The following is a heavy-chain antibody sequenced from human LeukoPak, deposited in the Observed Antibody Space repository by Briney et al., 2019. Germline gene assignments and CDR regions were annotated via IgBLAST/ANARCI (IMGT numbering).Heavy chain of an antibody. J-gene: IGHJ4*02. CDR2: IWYDGSNK. CDR1: GFTFSSYG. D-gene: IGHD4-17*01. V-gene: IGHV3-33*06. Sequence: GRSLRLSCAASGFTFSSYGMHWVRQATGKGLEWVAVIWYDGSNKYYADSVKGRFTISRDNSKNTLYLQMNSLRAEDTAVYYCAKDAFVGHYGDYVLLDYWGQGTLVTVSS. CDR3: AKDAFVGHYGDYVLLDY.